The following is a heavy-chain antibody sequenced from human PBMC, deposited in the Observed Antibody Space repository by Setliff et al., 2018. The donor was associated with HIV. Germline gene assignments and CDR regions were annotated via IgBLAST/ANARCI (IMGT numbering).Heavy chain of an antibody. CDR3: ARDPDYYDDSGYADAFDV. CDR2: IRYDGSDK. CDR1: GFTFSRCG. J-gene: IGHJ3*01. Sequence: PGGSLRLSCAASGFTFSRCGMHWVRQAQGKGLEWVTFIRYDGSDKYYTDSVKGRFTISRDNSKNSLYLQMNSLRAEDTAVYYCARDPDYYDDSGYADAFDVWGQGTMVTVSS. D-gene: IGHD3-22*01. V-gene: IGHV3-30*02.